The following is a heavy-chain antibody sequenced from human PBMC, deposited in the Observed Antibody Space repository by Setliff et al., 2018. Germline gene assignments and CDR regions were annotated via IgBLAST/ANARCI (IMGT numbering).Heavy chain of an antibody. D-gene: IGHD6-6*01. CDR1: GFTFSGSA. CDR3: AKGRGSSFAAQNY. Sequence: GGSLRLSCAASGFTFSGSAVYWVRQASGRGLEWVSGISGNGDNTYYADSVKGRFTISRDNSKNTLYLQMNNLRGEDTAVYYCAKGRGSSFAAQNYWGQGT. V-gene: IGHV3-23*01. CDR2: ISGNGDNT. J-gene: IGHJ4*02.